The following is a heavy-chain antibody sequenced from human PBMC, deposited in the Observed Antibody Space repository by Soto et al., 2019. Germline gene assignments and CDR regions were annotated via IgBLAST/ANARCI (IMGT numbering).Heavy chain of an antibody. CDR1: GGTFSSYA. V-gene: IGHV1-69*13. Sequence: SVKVSCKASGGTFSSYAISWVRQAPGQGNEWMGRIIPIFGTANYAQKLQGRVTITADESTSTAYLELSSLRSEDTAVYYCSRVKMDTAMVVYYYYYGMDVWGQGTTVTVSS. D-gene: IGHD5-18*01. CDR2: IIPIFGTA. CDR3: SRVKMDTAMVVYYYYYGMDV. J-gene: IGHJ6*02.